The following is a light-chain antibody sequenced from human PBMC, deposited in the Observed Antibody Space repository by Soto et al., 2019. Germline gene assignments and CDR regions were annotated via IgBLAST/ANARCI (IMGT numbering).Light chain of an antibody. CDR1: RDVGSD. CDR3: QQYYTNVA. CDR2: GAS. Sequence: QMTQSPSSLSASVGEKIIITCRASRDVGSDVSWYQQKPGKAPKLLIYGASTLESGVPSRFSGSGSGTEFTLTISSLQAEDVAVYYCQQYYTNVAFGQGTRLEI. J-gene: IGKJ5*01. V-gene: IGKV1-17*01.